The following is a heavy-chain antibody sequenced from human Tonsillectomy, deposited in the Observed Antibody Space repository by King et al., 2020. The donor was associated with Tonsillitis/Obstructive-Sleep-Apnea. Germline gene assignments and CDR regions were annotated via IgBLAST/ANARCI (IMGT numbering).Heavy chain of an antibody. CDR2: ISYDGSNK. J-gene: IGHJ4*02. D-gene: IGHD6-6*01. V-gene: IGHV3-30*04. CDR3: ARDRGDSSSPGPFDY. Sequence: VQLVESGGGVVQPGRSLRLSCAASGFTFSSYAMHWVRQAPGKGLEWVAVISYDGSNKYYADSVKGRFTISRDNSKNTLYLQMNSLRAEDTAVYYCARDRGDSSSPGPFDYWGQGTLVTVSS. CDR1: GFTFSSYA.